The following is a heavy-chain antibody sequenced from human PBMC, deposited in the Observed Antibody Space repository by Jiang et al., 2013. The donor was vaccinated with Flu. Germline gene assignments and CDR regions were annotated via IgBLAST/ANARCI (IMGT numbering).Heavy chain of an antibody. Sequence: SCNGFSDTPLTPTGSGWVRQMPGKGLELMGSSILMTLISDTAVLPSRVTISADKSISTAYLQWTSLKASDTAIYYCARRHYCGSTSCYGEYYFDYWGQGTLVTVSS. CDR2: SILMTLIS. CDR3: ARRHYCGSTSCYGEYYFDY. D-gene: IGHD2-2*01. CDR1: DTPLTPTG. V-gene: IGHV5-51*01. J-gene: IGHJ4*02.